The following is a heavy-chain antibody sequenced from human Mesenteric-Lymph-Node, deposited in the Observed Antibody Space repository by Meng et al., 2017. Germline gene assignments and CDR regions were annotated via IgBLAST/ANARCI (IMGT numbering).Heavy chain of an antibody. CDR1: GYSFTSYW. V-gene: IGHV5-51*01. CDR3: ARRPYYGSGSYPRYYYYGMDV. Sequence: GESLKISCKGSGYSFTSYWIGWVRQMPGKGLEWMGIIYPGDSDTRYSPSFQSQVTISADKSISTAYLQWSSLKASDTAMYYCARRPYYGSGSYPRYYYYGMDVWGQGTTVTVSS. D-gene: IGHD3-10*01. CDR2: IYPGDSDT. J-gene: IGHJ6*02.